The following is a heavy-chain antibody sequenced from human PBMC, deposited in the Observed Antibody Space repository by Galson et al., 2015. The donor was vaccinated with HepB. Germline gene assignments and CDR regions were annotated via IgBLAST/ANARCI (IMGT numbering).Heavy chain of an antibody. J-gene: IGHJ4*02. Sequence: SLRLSCAASGFSFSTNWMHWVCQAPGKGLVWVSRINSDGSSTNYADFVKGRFTISRDSAKNTLYLQMNSLRAEDTAVYYCARDLDSSSWGQGTLVTVSS. D-gene: IGHD6-13*01. V-gene: IGHV3-74*01. CDR2: INSDGSST. CDR1: GFSFSTNW. CDR3: ARDLDSSS.